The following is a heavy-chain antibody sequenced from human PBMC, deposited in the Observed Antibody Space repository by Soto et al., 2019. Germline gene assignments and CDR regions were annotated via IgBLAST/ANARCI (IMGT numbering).Heavy chain of an antibody. CDR2: RSWNRGSI. CDR1: GFTFDDFA. CDR3: AKDISLGELSAPDH. J-gene: IGHJ4*02. D-gene: IGHD3-16*02. V-gene: IGHV3-9*01. Sequence: GGSLRLSCVASGFTFDDFAMHWVRQAPGKGLEWVSGRSWNRGSIVYADSGKGRFPISRDNAKNFLYLQMNSLKPEDTALYYCAKDISLGELSAPDHWGQGTLVTVFS.